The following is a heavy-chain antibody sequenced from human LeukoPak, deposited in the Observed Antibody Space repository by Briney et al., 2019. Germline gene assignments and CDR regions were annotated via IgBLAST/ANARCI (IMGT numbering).Heavy chain of an antibody. Sequence: ASVKVSCKASGYTFTGYYIHWLRQAPGQGLEWMGWINPNSGGTNYAQKFQGRVTMTRDTSISTAYMELSRLRSDDTAVYYCARVLRVRQVGAPFDPWGQGTLVTVSS. CDR2: INPNSGGT. CDR1: GYTFTGYY. D-gene: IGHD1-26*01. V-gene: IGHV1-2*02. J-gene: IGHJ5*02. CDR3: ARVLRVRQVGAPFDP.